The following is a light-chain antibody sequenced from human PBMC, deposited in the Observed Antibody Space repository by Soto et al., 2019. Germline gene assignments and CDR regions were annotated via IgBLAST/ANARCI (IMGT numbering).Light chain of an antibody. CDR2: DAS. V-gene: IGKV1-5*01. J-gene: IGKJ2*01. CDR3: QQYNSYPPYT. Sequence: DIQMTQSPSTLSASVGDRVTITCRASQSISSWLAWYQQKPGQAPKLLIYDASSLESGVPSRFSGSGSGREFTLTISSLQPDDFATYYCQQYNSYPPYTFGQGTKLEIK. CDR1: QSISSW.